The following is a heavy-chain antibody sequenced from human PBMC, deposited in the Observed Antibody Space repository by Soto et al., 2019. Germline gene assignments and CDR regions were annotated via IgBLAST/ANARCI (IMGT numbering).Heavy chain of an antibody. CDR1: GFTFSNFW. V-gene: IGHV3-74*01. CDR2: INRDGSDT. D-gene: IGHD2-21*01. CDR3: ARLLDLDY. J-gene: IGHJ4*02. Sequence: GGSLRLSCAASGFTFSNFWMDWVRQAPGKGLVWVSRINRDGSDTTYADSVKGRFTISRDNAKNTLYLQMNSLRTEDTAVYYCARLLDLDYWGRGTLVTVSS.